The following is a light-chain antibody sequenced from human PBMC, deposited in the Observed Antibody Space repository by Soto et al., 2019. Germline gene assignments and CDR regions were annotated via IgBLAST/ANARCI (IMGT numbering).Light chain of an antibody. CDR2: AAS. CDR1: QDIKDW. Sequence: DVQMTQSPSSLSASVGDRVTITCRASQDIKDWLAWYQQKPAQAPKSLISAASNLQPGVPSRFSGSGSATEFTLTITSLQPEDSATYYCQQYNIYPLTFGGGTKVEIK. CDR3: QQYNIYPLT. J-gene: IGKJ4*01. V-gene: IGKV1D-16*01.